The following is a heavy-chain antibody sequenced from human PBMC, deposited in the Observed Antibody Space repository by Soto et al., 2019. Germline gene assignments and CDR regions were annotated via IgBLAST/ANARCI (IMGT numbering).Heavy chain of an antibody. CDR1: GFSLSTSGVG. J-gene: IGHJ3*02. CDR3: AHCTHRYDSLIGYYIPDAFDI. CDR2: IYWDDDK. V-gene: IGHV2-5*02. D-gene: IGHD3-9*01. Sequence: QITLKESGPTLVKPTQTLTLTCTFSGFSLSTSGVGVGWIRQPPGKALEWLALIYWDDDKRYSPSLKSRLTSNTDTPKKQLVLKMTKMDHVDTATYNCAHCTHRYDSLIGYYIPDAFDIWGQGTMVTVSS.